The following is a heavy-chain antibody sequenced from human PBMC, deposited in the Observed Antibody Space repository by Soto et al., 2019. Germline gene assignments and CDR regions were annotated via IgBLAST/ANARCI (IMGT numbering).Heavy chain of an antibody. Sequence: PGESLKISCKGSGYSFTSYWIGWVRQMPGKGLEWMGIIYPGDSNTRYSPSLQGQFTISVDKSISTAYLQWSSLKATDTAMYYCARHAYDFWSGHPNPRYYYGMDVWGQGTTVTVSS. CDR3: ARHAYDFWSGHPNPRYYYGMDV. CDR1: GYSFTSYW. D-gene: IGHD3-3*01. CDR2: IYPGDSNT. V-gene: IGHV5-51*01. J-gene: IGHJ6*02.